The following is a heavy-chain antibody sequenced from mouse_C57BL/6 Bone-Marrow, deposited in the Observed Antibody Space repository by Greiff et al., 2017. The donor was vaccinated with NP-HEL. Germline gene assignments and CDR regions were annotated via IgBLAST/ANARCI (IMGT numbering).Heavy chain of an antibody. Sequence: QVQLQQPGAELVKPGASVKLSCKASGYTFTSYWMQWVKQRPGPGLEWIGEIDPSDSYTNYNQKFKGKATLTVDTSSSTAYMQLSSLTSEDSAVYYCARFAYWGQGTLVTVSA. CDR2: IDPSDSYT. CDR3: ARFAY. V-gene: IGHV1-50*01. CDR1: GYTFTSYW. J-gene: IGHJ3*01.